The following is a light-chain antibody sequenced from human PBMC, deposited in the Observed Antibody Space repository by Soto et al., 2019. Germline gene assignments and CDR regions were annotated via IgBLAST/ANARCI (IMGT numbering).Light chain of an antibody. CDR2: AAY. Sequence: DIPLTQSPSSVSASVGDRVTITCRASQAISGWLAWYQHKPGKAPKLLIYAAYSLQSGVPSRFSGSGSGTDFTLTISSLQPEDFATYYCQQAGSFGGGTTVEIK. CDR3: QQAGS. CDR1: QAISGW. J-gene: IGKJ4*01. V-gene: IGKV1-12*01.